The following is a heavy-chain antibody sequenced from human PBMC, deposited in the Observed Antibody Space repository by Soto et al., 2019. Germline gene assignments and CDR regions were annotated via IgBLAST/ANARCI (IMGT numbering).Heavy chain of an antibody. J-gene: IGHJ6*03. D-gene: IGHD2-2*01. CDR2: ISAYNGNT. CDR1: GYTFTSYG. CDR3: ARAGDRVVPAAIFYPDYYYYYMDV. Sequence: GASVKVSCKASGYTFTSYGISWVRQAPGQGLEWMGWISAYNGNTNYAQKLQGRVTMTTDTSTSTAYMELRSLRSDDTAVYYCARAGDRVVPAAIFYPDYYYYYMDVWGKGTTVTVSS. V-gene: IGHV1-18*01.